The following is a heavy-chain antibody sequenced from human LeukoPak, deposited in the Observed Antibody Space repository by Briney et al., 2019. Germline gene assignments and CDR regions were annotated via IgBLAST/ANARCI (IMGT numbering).Heavy chain of an antibody. D-gene: IGHD3-3*01. Sequence: GGSLRLSCAASGFTFSSYGMHWVRQAPGKGLEWVAFIRYDGSNKYYADSVKGRFTISRDNSKNTLYLQMNSLRAEDTAVYYCAKDRSTPFTIFGVVDYWGQGTLVTVSS. CDR3: AKDRSTPFTIFGVVDY. CDR2: IRYDGSNK. J-gene: IGHJ4*02. V-gene: IGHV3-30*02. CDR1: GFTFSSYG.